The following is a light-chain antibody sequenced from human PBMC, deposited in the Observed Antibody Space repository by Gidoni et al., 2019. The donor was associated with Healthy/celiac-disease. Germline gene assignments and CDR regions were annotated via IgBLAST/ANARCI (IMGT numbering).Light chain of an antibody. J-gene: IGLJ3*02. CDR3: QSADSSGTWV. CDR1: ALPKQY. V-gene: IGLV3-25*03. CDR2: KDS. Sequence: SYELTQPPPVSVYPGQTARITCSGDALPKQYAYWYQQKPGQAPVLVIYKDSERPSGIPARFSGSSSGTTVTLTISGVQAEDEADYYCQSADSSGTWVFGGGTKLTVL.